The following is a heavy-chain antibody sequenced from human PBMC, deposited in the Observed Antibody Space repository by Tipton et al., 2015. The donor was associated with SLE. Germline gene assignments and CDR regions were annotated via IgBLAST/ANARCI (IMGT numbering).Heavy chain of an antibody. Sequence: TLSLTCAVYGGSFSGYYWSWIRQPPGKGLEWIGYIYHSGSTYYNPSLKSRVTISVDRSKNQFSLKMTSMTAADTALYFCVRDGATPYEYVWGRPPDYYMDVWGKGSTVTVSS. CDR2: IYHSGST. CDR3: VRDGATPYEYVWGRPPDYYMDV. J-gene: IGHJ6*03. D-gene: IGHD3-16*01. CDR1: GGSFSGYY. V-gene: IGHV4-34*01.